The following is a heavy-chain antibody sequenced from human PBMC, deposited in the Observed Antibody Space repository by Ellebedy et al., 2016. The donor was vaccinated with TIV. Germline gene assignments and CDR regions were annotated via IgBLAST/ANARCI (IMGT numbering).Heavy chain of an antibody. Sequence: ASVKVSCKASGYTFTSYGISWVRQAPGQGLEWMGWIAAYNGKTDYDQKFQGRVTMTMDPYTSTAYMELRSLRSADTAVYYCARRLVDIGSSEHFDYWGQGTLVTVSS. CDR3: ARRLVDIGSSEHFDY. V-gene: IGHV1-18*01. CDR1: GYTFTSYG. D-gene: IGHD5/OR15-5a*01. J-gene: IGHJ4*02. CDR2: IAAYNGKT.